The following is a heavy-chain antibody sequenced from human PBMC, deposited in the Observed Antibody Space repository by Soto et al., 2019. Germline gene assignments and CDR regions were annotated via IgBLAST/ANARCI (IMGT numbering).Heavy chain of an antibody. J-gene: IGHJ5*02. CDR1: GGSFSGYY. D-gene: IGHD3-10*01. V-gene: IGHV4-34*01. CDR2: INHSGST. CDR3: ARGLKRAHYYGSGSYGRFDP. Sequence: QVQLQQWGAGLLKPSETLSLTCAVYGGSFSGYYWSWIRQPPGKGLEWIGEINHSGSTNYNPSLKRRVTISVDTSKTQFPLKLSSVTAADTAVYYCARGLKRAHYYGSGSYGRFDPWGQGTLVTVSS.